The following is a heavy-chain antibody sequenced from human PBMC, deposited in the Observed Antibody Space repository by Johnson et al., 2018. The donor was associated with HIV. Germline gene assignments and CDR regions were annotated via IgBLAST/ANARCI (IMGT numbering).Heavy chain of an antibody. Sequence: VQLVESGGGLVKPGGSLRLSCAASGFTFSNVWMSWVRQAPGKGLEWVGRIKRKIEGEATYYAAPVKGRFTISRDDSKNTLFLQMSSLKTDDTAVYYCTTAIVIDAFDIWGQGTMVTVSS. CDR2: IKRKIEGEAT. D-gene: IGHD3-16*02. CDR1: GFTFSNVW. CDR3: TTAIVIDAFDI. J-gene: IGHJ3*02. V-gene: IGHV3-15*01.